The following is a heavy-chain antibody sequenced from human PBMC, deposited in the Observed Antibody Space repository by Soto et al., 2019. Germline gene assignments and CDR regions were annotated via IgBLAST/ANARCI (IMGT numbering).Heavy chain of an antibody. CDR3: AKDREYSSSSGAFDI. Sequence: GGSLRLSCAASGFTVSSNYMSWVRQAPGKGLEWVSVIYSGGSTYYADSVKGRFTISRDNSKNTLYLQMNSLRAEDTAVYYCAKDREYSSSSGAFDIWGQGTMVTVSS. CDR2: IYSGGST. D-gene: IGHD6-6*01. J-gene: IGHJ3*02. CDR1: GFTVSSNY. V-gene: IGHV3-66*01.